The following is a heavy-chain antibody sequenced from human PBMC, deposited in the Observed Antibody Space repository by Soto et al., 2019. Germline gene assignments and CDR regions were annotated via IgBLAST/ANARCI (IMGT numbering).Heavy chain of an antibody. J-gene: IGHJ5*02. CDR2: ISSSGLTT. CDR1: GFTFSRYS. V-gene: IGHV3-48*02. Sequence: GGSLRLSCAASGFTFSRYSMNWVRQAPGKGLEWVSHISSSGLTTYYAGSVRGRFTISRDNDENSLYLQMNGLRDDDTAVYYCARGDDFSWFDPWGQGTLVTVS. D-gene: IGHD3-3*01. CDR3: ARGDDFSWFDP.